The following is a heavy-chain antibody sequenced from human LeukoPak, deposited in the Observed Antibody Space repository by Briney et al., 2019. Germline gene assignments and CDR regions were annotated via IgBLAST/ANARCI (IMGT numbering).Heavy chain of an antibody. J-gene: IGHJ6*03. V-gene: IGHV4-59*01. D-gene: IGHD3-3*01. CDR1: SGSISSYY. CDR2: IHYSGNT. Sequence: SETLSLTCTVSSGSISSYYLTWIRQPPGKGLEWIGYIHYSGNTKYNPSLKSRVTISIDTSKNQFSLKLSSVTAADTAVYYCARGGDFWSGPYYYMDVWGKGTTVTVSS. CDR3: ARGGDFWSGPYYYMDV.